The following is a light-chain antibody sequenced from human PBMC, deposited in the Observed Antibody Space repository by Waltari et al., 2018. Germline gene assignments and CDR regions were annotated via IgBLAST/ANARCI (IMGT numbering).Light chain of an antibody. V-gene: IGLV1-47*01. CDR1: TSNIGSHY. J-gene: IGLJ3*02. CDR2: KYD. CDR3: TAWDDNLSVV. Sequence: QSVLTQPPSASGTTGQRVTISCFGSTSNIGSHYVSWYQHIPGTTPKLLIHKYDQRPSGGPDRFSGSVSGTSASLAISGLRSEDEADYYCTAWDDNLSVVFGGGTKLTVL.